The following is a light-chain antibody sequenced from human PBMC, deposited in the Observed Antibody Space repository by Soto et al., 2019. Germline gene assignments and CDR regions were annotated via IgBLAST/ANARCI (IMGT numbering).Light chain of an antibody. J-gene: IGKJ1*01. CDR1: QSLLDSNGYIY. CDR2: LGS. Sequence: DIVMTQSPLSLPVTLGEPASISCMSSQSLLDSNGYIYLNWFLQKPGQSPQLLIYLGSTRASGVPDRFSGSGSGTTFTLKISSVEAEDVGIYYCMQTRQTPTFGQGTKV. V-gene: IGKV2-28*01. CDR3: MQTRQTPT.